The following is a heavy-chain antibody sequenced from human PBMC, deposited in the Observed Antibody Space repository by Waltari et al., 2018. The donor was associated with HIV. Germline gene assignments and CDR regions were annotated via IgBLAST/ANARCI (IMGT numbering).Heavy chain of an antibody. CDR3: AKDRQKIGYYDILTGYLDY. CDR1: GFTFSSSG. D-gene: IGHD3-9*01. J-gene: IGHJ4*02. V-gene: IGHV3-30*18. CDR2: ISYDGSNK. Sequence: QVQLVEFGGGVVQPRRSLRPSCAASGFTFSSSGMHWVRRAPGKGLEWVAVISYDGSNKYYADSVKGRFTISRDNSKNTLYLQMNSLRAEDTAVYYCAKDRQKIGYYDILTGYLDYWGQGTLVTVSS.